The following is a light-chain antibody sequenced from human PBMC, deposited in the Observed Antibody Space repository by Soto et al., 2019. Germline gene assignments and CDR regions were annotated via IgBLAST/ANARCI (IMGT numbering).Light chain of an antibody. CDR2: DAS. CDR1: QSVLYNSKNKNY. V-gene: IGKV4-1*01. J-gene: IGKJ5*01. Sequence: DIVMTQSPDCLAVSLGERATINCKSSQSVLYNSKNKNYLAWYQQKPGKAPKLLIYDASDLETGVPSRFSGSGSGTGFTFTISSLQPEDFATYYCQQYESLPLTFGQGTRLEIK. CDR3: QQYESLPLT.